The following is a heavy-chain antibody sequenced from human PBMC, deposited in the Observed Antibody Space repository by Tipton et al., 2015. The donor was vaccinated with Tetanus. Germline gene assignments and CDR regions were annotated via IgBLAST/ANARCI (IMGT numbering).Heavy chain of an antibody. D-gene: IGHD3-9*01. CDR1: GYNFTHYS. CDR3: ARRRCAILSGGNHWCFDI. V-gene: IGHV5-51*01. CDR2: IDPRDSET. J-gene: IGHJ2*01. Sequence: QSGPEVKKPGESLKISCRGSGYNFTHYSIGWVRQMPGKGLEWVGIIDPRDSETFQGHVTISADKSISTAHLRWSSLEASDTAIYYCARRRCAILSGGNHWCFDIWGRGTLVIVSS.